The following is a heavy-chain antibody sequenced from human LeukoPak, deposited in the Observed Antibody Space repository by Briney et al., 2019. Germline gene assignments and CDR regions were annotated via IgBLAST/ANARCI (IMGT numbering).Heavy chain of an antibody. Sequence: PGGSLRLSCAASGFTFSSYAMHWVRQAPGKGLEWVAVISYDGSNKYYADSVKGRFTIFRDNSKNTLYLQMNSLRAEDTAVYYCARGGSYYDSSGLWMDVWGKGTTATVSS. J-gene: IGHJ6*04. CDR2: ISYDGSNK. V-gene: IGHV3-30*01. CDR3: ARGGSYYDSSGLWMDV. CDR1: GFTFSSYA. D-gene: IGHD3-22*01.